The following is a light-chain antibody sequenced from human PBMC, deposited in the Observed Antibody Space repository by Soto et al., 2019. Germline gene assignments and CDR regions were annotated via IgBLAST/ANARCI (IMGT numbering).Light chain of an antibody. J-gene: IGLJ2*01. CDR3: QSYDSSLSGVV. V-gene: IGLV1-40*01. CDR1: SSNIEAGHD. CDR2: GNS. Sequence: QSVLTHPPSVSGAPGQRVTISCTGSSSNIEAGHDVHWYQQLPGTAPKLLIYGNSNRPSGVPDRFSGSKSGTSASLAITGVQAEDEADYYCQSYDSSLSGVVFGGGTKLTVL.